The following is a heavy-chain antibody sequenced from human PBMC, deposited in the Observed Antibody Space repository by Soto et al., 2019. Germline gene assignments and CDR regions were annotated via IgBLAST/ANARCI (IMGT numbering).Heavy chain of an antibody. J-gene: IGHJ4*02. Sequence: SVKVSCKASGGTFSSYTISWVRQAPGQGLEWMGRIIPILGIANYAQKFQGRVTITADKSTSTAYMELSSLRSEDTAVYYCAINANCGGDCYSDYFDYWGQGTLVTVSS. D-gene: IGHD2-21*02. CDR2: IIPILGIA. CDR1: GGTFSSYT. CDR3: AINANCGGDCYSDYFDY. V-gene: IGHV1-69*02.